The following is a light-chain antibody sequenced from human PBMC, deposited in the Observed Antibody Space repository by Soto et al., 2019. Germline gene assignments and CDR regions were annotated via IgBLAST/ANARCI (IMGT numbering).Light chain of an antibody. CDR1: SSYIGAGYD. CDR3: QSYDSSLSGSV. Sequence: QLVLTQPPSVSGAPGQRVTISCTGTSSYIGAGYDVHWYQQLPGTAPKLLIYGNSNRPSGVPDRFFGSKSGTSVSLAITGLQAEDEADYYCQSYDSSLSGSVFGGGTKLTVL. V-gene: IGLV1-40*01. CDR2: GNS. J-gene: IGLJ3*02.